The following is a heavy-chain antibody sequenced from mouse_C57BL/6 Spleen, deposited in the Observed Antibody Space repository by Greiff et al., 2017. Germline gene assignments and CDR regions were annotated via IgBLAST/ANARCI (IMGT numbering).Heavy chain of an antibody. Sequence: EVKLMESGGDLVKPGGSLKLSCAASGFTFSSYGMSWVRQTPDKRLEWVATISSGGSYTYYPDSVKGRFTISRDNAKNTLYLQMSSLKSEDTAMYYCARDDKGYARDYWGQGTSVTVSS. CDR2: ISSGGSYT. CDR1: GFTFSSYG. D-gene: IGHD2-12*01. J-gene: IGHJ4*01. V-gene: IGHV5-6*01. CDR3: ARDDKGYARDY.